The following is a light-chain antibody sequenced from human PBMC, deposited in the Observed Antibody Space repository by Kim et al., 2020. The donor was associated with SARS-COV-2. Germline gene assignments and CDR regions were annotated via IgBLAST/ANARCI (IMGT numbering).Light chain of an antibody. CDR2: TNT. CDR3: HSYDSSLSGPV. J-gene: IGLJ3*02. Sequence: QSVAMSCTRTGSNLGSKYDIRWYQQSPGTATKLLIHTNTNRTSGVPDRFAGSKSGTSASLAITGLQAEDEADYYCHSYDSSLSGPVFGGGTKRTVL. CDR1: GSNLGSKYD. V-gene: IGLV1-40*01.